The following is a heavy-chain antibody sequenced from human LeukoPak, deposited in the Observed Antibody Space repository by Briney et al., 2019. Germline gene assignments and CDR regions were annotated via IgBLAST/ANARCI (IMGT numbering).Heavy chain of an antibody. Sequence: ASVKVSCKASGYTFTGYYMHWVRQAPGQGLEWMGWINPNSGVTNYAQKFRGRVTMTRDTSISTVYMELSRLRSDDTAVYYCARRAALVKGIDYWGQGTLVTVSS. V-gene: IGHV1-2*02. J-gene: IGHJ4*02. CDR2: INPNSGVT. D-gene: IGHD6-13*01. CDR3: ARRAALVKGIDY. CDR1: GYTFTGYY.